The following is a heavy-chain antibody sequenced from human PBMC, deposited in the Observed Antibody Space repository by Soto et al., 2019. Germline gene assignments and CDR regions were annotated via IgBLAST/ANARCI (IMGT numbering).Heavy chain of an antibody. J-gene: IGHJ3*02. V-gene: IGHV3-21*01. CDR1: GFTFSSYS. CDR2: ISSSSSYI. CDR3: ARVRIRRRWGAFDI. D-gene: IGHD4-17*01. Sequence: GGSLRLSCAASGFTFSSYSMNWVRQAPGKGLEWVSSISSSSSYIYYADSVQGRFTISRDNAKNSLYLQMNSLRAEDTAVYYCARVRIRRRWGAFDIWGQGTMVTVSS.